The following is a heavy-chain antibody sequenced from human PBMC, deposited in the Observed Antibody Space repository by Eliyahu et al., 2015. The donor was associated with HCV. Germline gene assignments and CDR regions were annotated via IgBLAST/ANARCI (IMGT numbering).Heavy chain of an antibody. V-gene: IGHV1-58*01. Sequence: QMQLVQSGPEVKKPGTSVKVSCKASGFTFTXSAVQWVRQARGQRLEWIGWIVVGSGNTNYAQKFQERVTITRDMSTSTAYMELSSLRSEDTAVYYCAAGGIAAAGTPYYYYYYGMDVWGQGTTVTVSS. J-gene: IGHJ6*02. CDR3: AAGGIAAAGTPYYYYYYGMDV. D-gene: IGHD6-13*01. CDR2: IVVGSGNT. CDR1: GFTFTXSA.